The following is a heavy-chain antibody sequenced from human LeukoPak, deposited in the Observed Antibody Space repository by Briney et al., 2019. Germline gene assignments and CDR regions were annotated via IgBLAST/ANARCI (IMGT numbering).Heavy chain of an antibody. V-gene: IGHV3-21*01. CDR1: GFTFSIYT. D-gene: IGHD7-27*01. CDR3: ARDLAWGGY. CDR2: ITSSSSSM. J-gene: IGHJ4*02. Sequence: GGSLRLSCVASGFTFSIYTMSWVRQAPGKGLEWVSSITSSSSSMYSADSVKGRLTISRDNAKNSLYLQMNSLRAEDTAVYYCARDLAWGGYWGQVTLVTVSS.